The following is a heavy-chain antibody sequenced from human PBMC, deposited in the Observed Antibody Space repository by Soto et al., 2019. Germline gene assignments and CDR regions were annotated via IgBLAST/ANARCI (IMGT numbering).Heavy chain of an antibody. V-gene: IGHV2-5*02. D-gene: IGHD3-16*01. CDR3: APIMITWGGVSALDAFDM. CDR2: IYWDDDR. Sequence: SGPTLVNPTQTLTLTCSFSGFSLSTSRVGVAWIRQPPGKALEWLAIIYWDDDRRYPPSLKTRLAITKATSKNHVVLTMTNLDPGDPAKYYCAPIMITWGGVSALDAFDMWGQGTMVTVSS. CDR1: GFSLSTSRVG. J-gene: IGHJ3*02.